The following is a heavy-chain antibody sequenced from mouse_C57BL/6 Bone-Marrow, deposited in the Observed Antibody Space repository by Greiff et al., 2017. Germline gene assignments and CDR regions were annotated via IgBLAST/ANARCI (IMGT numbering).Heavy chain of an antibody. V-gene: IGHV1-80*01. CDR1: GYAFSSYW. D-gene: IGHD1-1*01. CDR2: IYPGDGDT. CDR3: ARSYYYGSSYDFDY. Sequence: VQLVESGAELVKPGASVKISCKASGYAFSSYWMNWVKQRPGKGLEWIGQIYPGDGDTNYNGKFKGKATLTADKSSSTAYMQLSSLTSEDSAVYFCARSYYYGSSYDFDYWGQGTTLTVSS. J-gene: IGHJ2*01.